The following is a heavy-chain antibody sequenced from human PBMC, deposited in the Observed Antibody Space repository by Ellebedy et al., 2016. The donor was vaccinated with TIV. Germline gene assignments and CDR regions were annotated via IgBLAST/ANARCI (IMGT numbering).Heavy chain of an antibody. CDR2: IGGSGGDT. D-gene: IGHD3-16*01. J-gene: IGHJ4*02. CDR3: AGTHTIMRVE. V-gene: IGHV3-23*01. CDR1: GFTFYV. Sequence: GESLKISCAASGFTFYVMNWVRQAPGKGLEWVSTIGGSGGDTYYADSVKGRFTISRDNANNTVYLQMNGLRAEDTAVYYCAGTHTIMRVEWGQGTLVTVSS.